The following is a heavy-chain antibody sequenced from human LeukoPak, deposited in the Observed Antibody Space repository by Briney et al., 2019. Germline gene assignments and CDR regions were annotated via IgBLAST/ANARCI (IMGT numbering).Heavy chain of an antibody. CDR2: ISGSGGST. Sequence: GGSLRLSCAASGLTFGSYAMSWVRQAPGKGLEWVSAISGSGGSTYYADSVKGRFTISRDNSKNTLYLQMNSLRAEDTAVYYCAKVPMIVVVTPLFDYWGQGTLVTVSS. CDR1: GLTFGSYA. J-gene: IGHJ4*02. D-gene: IGHD3-22*01. CDR3: AKVPMIVVVTPLFDY. V-gene: IGHV3-23*01.